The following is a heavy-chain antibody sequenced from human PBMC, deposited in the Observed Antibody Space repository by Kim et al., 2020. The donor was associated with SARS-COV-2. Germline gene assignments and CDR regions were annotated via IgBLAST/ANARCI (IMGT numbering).Heavy chain of an antibody. V-gene: IGHV1-3*01. D-gene: IGHD5-12*01. CDR3: ASLWLHPNYYYGMDV. Sequence: KFQGRVTITRDTSASTAYMELSSLRSEDTAVYYCASLWLHPNYYYGMDVWGQGTTVTVSS. J-gene: IGHJ6*02.